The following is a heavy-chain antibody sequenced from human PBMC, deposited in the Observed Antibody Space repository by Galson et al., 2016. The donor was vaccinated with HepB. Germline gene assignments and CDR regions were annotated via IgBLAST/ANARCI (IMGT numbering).Heavy chain of an antibody. V-gene: IGHV3-7*01. D-gene: IGHD2-8*01. Sequence: SLRLSCAASGFTFSRVWMSWVRQAPGKGLEWVANIKKDGSEKYYVGSVKGRFTISRDNAQNSLYLKMNSLRAEDTAIYYCATWCTAPTSDFGYWGQGTLVIVSA. J-gene: IGHJ4*02. CDR2: IKKDGSEK. CDR3: ATWCTAPTSDFGY. CDR1: GFTFSRVW.